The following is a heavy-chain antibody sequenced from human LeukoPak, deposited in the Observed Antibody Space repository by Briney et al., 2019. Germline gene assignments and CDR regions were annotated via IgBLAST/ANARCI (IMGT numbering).Heavy chain of an antibody. CDR1: GFTFSSYW. Sequence: GGSLRLSCAASGFTFSSYWMSWVRQAPGKGLEWVANIKQDGSEKYYVYSVKGRFTISRDNAKNSLYLQMNSLRAEDTALYYCAKTPAFGSGSPDWGQGTLVTVSS. J-gene: IGHJ4*02. V-gene: IGHV3-7*03. D-gene: IGHD6-19*01. CDR3: AKTPAFGSGSPD. CDR2: IKQDGSEK.